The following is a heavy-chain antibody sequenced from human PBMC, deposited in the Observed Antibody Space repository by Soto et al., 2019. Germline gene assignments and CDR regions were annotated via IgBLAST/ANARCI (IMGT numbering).Heavy chain of an antibody. D-gene: IGHD3-22*01. J-gene: IGHJ4*02. CDR1: GASIIKAF. Sequence: SETLSLTCSVSGASIIKAFWNWIRQSPEKGLEWIAYIHYSGVTDYHPSFKSRSTISLGASRAQFFLNLRSVTAADTAVYYCAKSDMDDGRGYPNYWGQGTLVTVSS. CDR3: AKSDMDDGRGYPNY. V-gene: IGHV4-59*03. CDR2: IHYSGVT.